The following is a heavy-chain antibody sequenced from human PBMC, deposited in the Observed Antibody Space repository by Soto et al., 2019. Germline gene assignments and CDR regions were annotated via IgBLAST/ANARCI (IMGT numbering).Heavy chain of an antibody. CDR2: IKYSGTT. J-gene: IGHJ4*02. V-gene: IGHV4-39*01. CDR1: GGSISSSRCH. Sequence: SETLSLTCTVSGGSISSSRCHWGWIRQPPGKGLEWIASIKYSGTTFYNPSLKSRVTLSVDTSKNQFALKLSSVTAADTAVYYCADSVTGSFRFDYWGQGTLVTVSS. D-gene: IGHD3-9*01. CDR3: ADSVTGSFRFDY.